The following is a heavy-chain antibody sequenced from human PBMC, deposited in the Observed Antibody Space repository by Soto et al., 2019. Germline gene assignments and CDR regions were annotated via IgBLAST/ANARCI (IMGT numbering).Heavy chain of an antibody. CDR2: IKSKTDGGTT. CDR3: TTDPPPYCGGDCYSVPLDY. CDR1: GFTFSNAW. J-gene: IGHJ4*02. Sequence: GGSLRLSCAASGFTFSNAWMNWVRQAPGKGLEWVGRIKSKTDGGTTDYAAPVKGRFTISRDDSKNTLYLQMNSLKTEDTAVYYCTTDPPPYCGGDCYSVPLDYWGQGTLVTSPQ. V-gene: IGHV3-15*07. D-gene: IGHD2-21*02.